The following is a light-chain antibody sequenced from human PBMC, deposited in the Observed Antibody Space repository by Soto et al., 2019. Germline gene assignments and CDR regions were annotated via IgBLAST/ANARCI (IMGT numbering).Light chain of an antibody. Sequence: ESMLRWSPDPLYLSPGKRATLSCSASQSISSSYLAWYQQRPGQAPRLLIYGASSRATGIPDRFSGSGSGTEFTLTISRLEPEDFAVYYCQLYGSSSWTFGQGTKV. J-gene: IGKJ1*01. V-gene: IGKV3-20*01. CDR1: QSISSSY. CDR2: GAS. CDR3: QLYGSSSWT.